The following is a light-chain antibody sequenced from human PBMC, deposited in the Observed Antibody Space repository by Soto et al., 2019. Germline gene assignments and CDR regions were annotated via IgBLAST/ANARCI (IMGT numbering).Light chain of an antibody. J-gene: IGKJ1*01. CDR1: QDISKW. CDR3: QKYNSAPWT. Sequence: DIQMTQSPSTLSASVGDRVAITCRASQDISKWLAWYQQKPGKVPKLLIYAASTLQSGVPSRFSGSGSGTDFTLTISSLQPEDVATYYCQKYNSAPWTFGQGTKVDIK. V-gene: IGKV1-27*01. CDR2: AAS.